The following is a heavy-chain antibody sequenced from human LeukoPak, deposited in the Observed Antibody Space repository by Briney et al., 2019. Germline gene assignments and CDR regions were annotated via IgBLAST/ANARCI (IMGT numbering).Heavy chain of an antibody. Sequence: GGSLRLSCAASGFTFSNYAMSWVRQAPGKGLEWVSGIGGSGGDTYYADPVKGRFTISRDNSKNRLYLQMNSLRAEDTAVYHFARGGIRYFEFWGQGTLVTVSS. V-gene: IGHV3-23*01. J-gene: IGHJ4*02. CDR2: IGGSGGDT. CDR1: GFTFSNYA. CDR3: ARGGIRYFEF. D-gene: IGHD3-9*01.